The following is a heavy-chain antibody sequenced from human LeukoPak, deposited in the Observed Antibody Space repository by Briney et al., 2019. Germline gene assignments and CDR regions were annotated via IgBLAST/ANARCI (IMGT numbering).Heavy chain of an antibody. CDR1: GYTFTGYY. D-gene: IGHD6-19*01. CDR2: INPNSGGT. V-gene: IGHV1-2*02. J-gene: IGHJ4*02. Sequence: ASVKVSCKASGYTFTGYYMQWVRQAPGQGLEWMGWINPNSGGTNYAQKFQGRVTMTRDTSISTAYMELSRLRSDDTAVYYCASFAGYSSGWYRGNFYYWGQGTLVTVSS. CDR3: ASFAGYSSGWYRGNFYY.